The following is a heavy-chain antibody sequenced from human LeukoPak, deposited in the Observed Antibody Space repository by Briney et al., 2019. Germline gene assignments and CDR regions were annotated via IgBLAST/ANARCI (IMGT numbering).Heavy chain of an antibody. Sequence: GGTLRLTCAASGCSFRRYDMSWLRQPPGRGLEWVSDISDSGGSTYYADSVKGRFTISRDNSKNTLYLQMNSLRAEDTAVYYCATGAITMVRGVIRSAFYDWGQGTLVTVSS. D-gene: IGHD3-10*01. V-gene: IGHV3-23*01. CDR2: ISDSGGST. J-gene: IGHJ4*02. CDR3: ATGAITMVRGVIRSAFYD. CDR1: GCSFRRYD.